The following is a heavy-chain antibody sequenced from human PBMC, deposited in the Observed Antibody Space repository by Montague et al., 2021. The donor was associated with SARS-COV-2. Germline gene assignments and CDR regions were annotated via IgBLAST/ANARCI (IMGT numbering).Heavy chain of an antibody. CDR3: ASQVPDFWSGIDV. CDR2: IYYSGST. J-gene: IGHJ6*02. D-gene: IGHD3-3*01. V-gene: IGHV4-59*01. CDR1: GGSISSYY. Sequence: SETLSLTCTVSGGSISSYYWSWIRQPPGKGLEWIGYIYYSGSTNYNPSLKSRVTISVDTSKNQFSLKLSSVTAADTAVYYCASQVPDFWSGIDVWGQGTTVTVSS.